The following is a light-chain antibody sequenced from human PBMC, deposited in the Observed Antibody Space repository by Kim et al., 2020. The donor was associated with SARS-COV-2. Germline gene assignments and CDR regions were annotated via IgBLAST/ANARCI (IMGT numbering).Light chain of an antibody. CDR3: AAWDDSLNGPV. CDR2: SNN. Sequence: GQMVTSPCPGSSSNIGSNTVNWYQQLPGTAPKLRIYSNNQRPSGVPDRFSGSKSGTSASLAISGLQSEDEADYYCAAWDDSLNGPVFGGGTQLTVL. J-gene: IGLJ3*02. V-gene: IGLV1-44*01. CDR1: SSNIGSNT.